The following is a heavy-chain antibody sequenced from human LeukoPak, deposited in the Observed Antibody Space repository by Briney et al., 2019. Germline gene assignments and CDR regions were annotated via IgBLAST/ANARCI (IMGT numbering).Heavy chain of an antibody. D-gene: IGHD3-10*01. J-gene: IGHJ6*03. Sequence: GGSLRLSCAASGFTFSNYAMNWVRQAPGKGLEWISSISSSSSYTYYADSVKGRFTISRDNAKNSVCLQMNSLRAEDTAVYYCAAPYGSGSYYNEYYYHYYMDVWGKGTTVTVSS. V-gene: IGHV3-21*01. CDR3: AAPYGSGSYYNEYYYHYYMDV. CDR1: GFTFSNYA. CDR2: ISSSSSYT.